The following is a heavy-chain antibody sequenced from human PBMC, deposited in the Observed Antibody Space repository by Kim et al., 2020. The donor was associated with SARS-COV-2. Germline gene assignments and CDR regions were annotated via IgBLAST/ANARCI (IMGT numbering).Heavy chain of an antibody. CDR2: IYYSGST. CDR1: GGSISSYY. D-gene: IGHD3-22*01. V-gene: IGHV4-59*08. Sequence: SETLSLTCTVSGGSISSYYWSWIRQPPGKGLEWIGYIYYSGSTNYNPSLKSRVTISVDTSKNKFSLKLSSVTAADTAVYYCAGADYYDRPYYFDYWGQGTLVTVSS. J-gene: IGHJ4*02. CDR3: AGADYYDRPYYFDY.